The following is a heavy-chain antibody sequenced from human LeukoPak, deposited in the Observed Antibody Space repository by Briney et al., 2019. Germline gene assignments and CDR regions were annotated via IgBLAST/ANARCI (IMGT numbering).Heavy chain of an antibody. J-gene: IGHJ3*02. D-gene: IGHD3-10*01. CDR3: AKDRDYYGTMGAFDI. V-gene: IGHV3-23*01. Sequence: GGSLRLSCAASGFTFSSYGMSWVRQAPGKGLEWVSAISGSGGSTYYADSVKGRFTISRDNSKNTLYLQMNSLRAEDTAVYYCAKDRDYYGTMGAFDIWGQGTMVTVSS. CDR2: ISGSGGST. CDR1: GFTFSSYG.